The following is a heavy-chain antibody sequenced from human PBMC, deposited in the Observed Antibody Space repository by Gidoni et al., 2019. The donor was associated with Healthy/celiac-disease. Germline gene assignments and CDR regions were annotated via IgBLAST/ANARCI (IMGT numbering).Heavy chain of an antibody. J-gene: IGHJ3*02. V-gene: IGHV3-30-3*01. CDR3: ARDRGLLLWFGELSAFDI. Sequence: QVQLVESGGGVVQPGRSLRLSCAASGCTFRSCAMHWVRQAPGKGLEWVAVISYDGSNQYYADSVKGRFTISRDNSKNTLYLQMNSLRAEDTAVYYCARDRGLLLWFGELSAFDIWGQGTMVTVSS. D-gene: IGHD3-10*01. CDR1: GCTFRSCA. CDR2: ISYDGSNQ.